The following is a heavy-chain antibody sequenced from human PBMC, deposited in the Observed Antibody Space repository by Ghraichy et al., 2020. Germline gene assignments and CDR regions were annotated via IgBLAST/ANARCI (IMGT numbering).Heavy chain of an antibody. CDR1: GFTFSSYG. CDR3: ARGGEYYDFWSGLT. D-gene: IGHD3-3*01. Sequence: LSLTCAASGFTFSSYGMHWVRQAPGKGLEWVAVIWYDGSNKYYADSVKGRFTISRDNSKNTLYLQMNSLRAEDTAVYYCARGGEYYDFWSGLTWGQGTLVTVSS. V-gene: IGHV3-33*01. CDR2: IWYDGSNK. J-gene: IGHJ4*02.